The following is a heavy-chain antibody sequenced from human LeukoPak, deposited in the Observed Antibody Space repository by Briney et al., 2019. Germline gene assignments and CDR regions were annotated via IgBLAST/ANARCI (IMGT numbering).Heavy chain of an antibody. D-gene: IGHD3-16*01. J-gene: IGHJ6*02. CDR1: GFTFFNYG. CDR2: ISYDGGNQ. CDR3: AKDRRMMSAYYGMDV. V-gene: IGHV3-30*18. Sequence: PGRSLRLSCEASGFTFFNYGVPWVRQAPGKGLEWVSLISYDGGNQKYADSVKGRFTISRDNSRNTVYLQLNSLRAEDTAVYYCAKDRRMMSAYYGMDVWGQGTTVIVSS.